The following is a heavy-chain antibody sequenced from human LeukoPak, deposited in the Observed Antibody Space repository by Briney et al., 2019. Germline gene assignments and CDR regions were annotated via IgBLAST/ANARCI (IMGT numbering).Heavy chain of an antibody. Sequence: PSETLSLTCAVYGGSFSGYYWSWIRQPPGKGLEWIGEINHSGSTNYNPSFKSRVTISVDTSKNQFSLKLSSVTAADTAVYYCARGSEQWLGNNWFDPWGQGTLVTVSS. CDR2: INHSGST. J-gene: IGHJ5*02. CDR3: ARGSEQWLGNNWFDP. V-gene: IGHV4-34*01. D-gene: IGHD6-19*01. CDR1: GGSFSGYY.